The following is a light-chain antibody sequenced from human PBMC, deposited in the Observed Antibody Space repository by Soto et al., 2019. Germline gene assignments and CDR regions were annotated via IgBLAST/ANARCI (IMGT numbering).Light chain of an antibody. CDR2: GAS. V-gene: IGKV1-5*01. CDR1: QSVTSR. CDR3: MQALQLGT. Sequence: DIQMTQSPSTLSASVGDRVTITCRASQSVTSRLAWYQQKPGKAPKLLIYGASNLESGVPSRFSGSGSGTDFTLKISRVEAEDVGVYYCMQALQLGTFGQGTKVEIK. J-gene: IGKJ1*01.